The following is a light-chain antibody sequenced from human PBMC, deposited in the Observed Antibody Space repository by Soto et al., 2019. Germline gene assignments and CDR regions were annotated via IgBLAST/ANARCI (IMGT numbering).Light chain of an antibody. CDR1: QSLLHSNGYNC. V-gene: IGKV2-28*01. CDR2: LGS. CDR3: MQVLQPPLT. J-gene: IGKJ4*01. Sequence: DIVMTQSPLSLPVTPGEPASMSCRSSQSLLHSNGYNCLGWFLQKPGQSPQLLIYLGSSRASGVPDRFSGSGSGTDFTLRISRVEAEDVGVYYCMQVLQPPLTFGGGTKVEIK.